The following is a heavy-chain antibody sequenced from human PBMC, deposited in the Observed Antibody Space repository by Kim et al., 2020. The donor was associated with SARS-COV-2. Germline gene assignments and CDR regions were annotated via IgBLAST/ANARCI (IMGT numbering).Heavy chain of an antibody. J-gene: IGHJ6*03. Sequence: SETLSLTCTVSGGSISSYYWSWIRQPAGKGLEWIGRIYTSGSTNYNPSLKSRVTMSVDTSKNQFSLKLSSVTAADTAVYYCARDLGCTKGVCYMEYYYYMDVWGKGTTVTVSS. D-gene: IGHD2-8*01. CDR3: ARDLGCTKGVCYMEYYYYMDV. V-gene: IGHV4-4*07. CDR2: IYTSGST. CDR1: GGSISSYY.